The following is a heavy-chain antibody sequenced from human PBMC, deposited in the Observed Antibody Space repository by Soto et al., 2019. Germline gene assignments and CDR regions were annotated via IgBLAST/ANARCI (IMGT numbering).Heavy chain of an antibody. CDR2: ISYDGSNK. Sequence: PGWSLRLSCVASGFTFSNYGMHWVRQAPGKGLEWVAVISYDGSNKYYADSVKGRFTISRDNSKNTLYLQMTSLRTEDTALYYCAKLDEGGLQYAYYAMDVWGQGTTVTVSS. V-gene: IGHV3-30*18. J-gene: IGHJ6*02. CDR3: AKLDEGGLQYAYYAMDV. D-gene: IGHD2-15*01. CDR1: GFTFSNYG.